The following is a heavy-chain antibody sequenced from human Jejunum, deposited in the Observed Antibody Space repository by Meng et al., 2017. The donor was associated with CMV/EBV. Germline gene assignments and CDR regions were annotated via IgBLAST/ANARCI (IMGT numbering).Heavy chain of an antibody. V-gene: IGHV4-59*03. Sequence: SISTYYWTWIRQSPGKGLEWIGYVYYTGGTSYNPSLKSRVTMSVDTSKNQFSLSLSSVTAADTAVYYCTRRATYCTDTTCRAWFDPWGQGTLVTV. CDR3: TRRATYCTDTTCRAWFDP. CDR1: SISTYY. J-gene: IGHJ5*02. CDR2: VYYTGGT. D-gene: IGHD2-8*02.